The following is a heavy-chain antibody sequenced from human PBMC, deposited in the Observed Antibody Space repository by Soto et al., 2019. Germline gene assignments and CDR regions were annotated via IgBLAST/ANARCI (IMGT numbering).Heavy chain of an antibody. D-gene: IGHD3-10*01. CDR1: GFTFSSYA. J-gene: IGHJ6*02. Sequence: EVQLLESGGGLVQPGGSLRLSCAASGFTFSSYAMSWVRQAPGKGLEWVSAISGSGGSTYYADSVKGRFTISRDNSKNTLYLQMNSLRAEDTAVYYCAKASYGSGSYHYSYYYGIDVWGQGTTVTVSS. CDR2: ISGSGGST. CDR3: AKASYGSGSYHYSYYYGIDV. V-gene: IGHV3-23*01.